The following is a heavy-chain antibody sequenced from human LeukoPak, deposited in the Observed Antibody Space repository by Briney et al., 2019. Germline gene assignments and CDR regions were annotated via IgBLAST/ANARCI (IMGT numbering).Heavy chain of an antibody. CDR3: AREGAYCSSTSCHIQNWFDP. Sequence: ASVKVSCRASGYTFTGYDMHWVRQAPGQGLEWMGWMDAKNGETNHAQKFQGRVTMTTDTSTTTAYMELRSLRSDDTAVYYCAREGAYCSSTSCHIQNWFDPWGQGTLVTVSS. V-gene: IGHV1-18*04. J-gene: IGHJ5*02. D-gene: IGHD2-2*01. CDR2: MDAKNGET. CDR1: GYTFTGYD.